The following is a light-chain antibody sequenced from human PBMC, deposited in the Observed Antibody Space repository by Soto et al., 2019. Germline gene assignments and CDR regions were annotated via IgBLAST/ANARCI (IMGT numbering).Light chain of an antibody. CDR2: GAS. V-gene: IGKV1-39*01. CDR1: QSIVNY. CDR3: QQSFSTPPS. J-gene: IGKJ2*01. Sequence: IPMTQSPSSLSTSVGDRVTITCRSNQSIVNYLNWYQHKPGRAPKLLISGASTLQNAVPSRFGGSGSGTDFVLTINTLQAEDFATYYCQQSFSTPPSFGQGTKLEIK.